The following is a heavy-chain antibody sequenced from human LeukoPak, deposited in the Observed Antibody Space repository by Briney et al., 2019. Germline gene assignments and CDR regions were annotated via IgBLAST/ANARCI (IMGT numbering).Heavy chain of an antibody. V-gene: IGHV4-34*01. Sequence: SETLSLTCAVYGGSFSGYYWSWIRQPPGKGLEWIGEINHSGSTNYNPSLKSRVTISVDTSKNQFSLKLSSVTAADTAVYYCARGRQSSSSLGVGYYYYMDVWGKGTTVTVSS. CDR3: ARGRQSSSSLGVGYYYYMDV. J-gene: IGHJ6*03. D-gene: IGHD6-6*01. CDR1: GGSFSGYY. CDR2: INHSGST.